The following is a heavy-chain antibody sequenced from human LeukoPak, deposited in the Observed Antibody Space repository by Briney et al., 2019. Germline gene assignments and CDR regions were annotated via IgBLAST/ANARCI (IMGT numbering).Heavy chain of an antibody. Sequence: GGSLRLSCAASGFTFSSYAMSWVRQASGKGLEWVSAISGSGGSTYYADSVKGRFTISRDNSKNTLYLQMNSLRAEDTAVYYCAKDREIFSLFDYWGQGTLVTVSS. V-gene: IGHV3-23*01. D-gene: IGHD2/OR15-2a*01. CDR2: ISGSGGST. J-gene: IGHJ4*02. CDR3: AKDREIFSLFDY. CDR1: GFTFSSYA.